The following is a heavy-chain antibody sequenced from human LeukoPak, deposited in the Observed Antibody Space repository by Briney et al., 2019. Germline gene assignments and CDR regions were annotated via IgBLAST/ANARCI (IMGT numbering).Heavy chain of an antibody. V-gene: IGHV1-8*03. CDR2: MNPKSGNT. J-gene: IGHJ6*04. CDR1: RYTFTSYD. Sequence: GASVKVSCKTSRYTFTSYDINWVRQATGQGLEWMGWMNPKSGNTDYAQKFQGRVTITRNTSISTAYMELSSLRSEDTAVYYCAREGAAAGTADVWGKGTTVTVSS. D-gene: IGHD6-13*01. CDR3: AREGAAAGTADV.